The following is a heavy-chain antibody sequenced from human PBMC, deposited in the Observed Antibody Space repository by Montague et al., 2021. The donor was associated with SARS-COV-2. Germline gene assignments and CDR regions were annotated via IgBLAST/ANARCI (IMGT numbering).Heavy chain of an antibody. Sequence: SETLSLTCTVSGGSISSYYWSWIRQPPGRGLLWIGYISYSGSTNYNPSLKSRVTISVDTFKNQYSLKVNSVTAADTAVYYCARHYSATLPAVYWGQGTLVTASS. J-gene: IGHJ4*02. CDR3: ARHYSATLPAVY. D-gene: IGHD2-15*01. V-gene: IGHV4-59*08. CDR2: ISYSGST. CDR1: GGSISSYY.